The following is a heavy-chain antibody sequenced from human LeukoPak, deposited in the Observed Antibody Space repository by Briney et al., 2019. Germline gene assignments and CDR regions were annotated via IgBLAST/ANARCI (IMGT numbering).Heavy chain of an antibody. J-gene: IGHJ6*02. CDR1: GFTFSTHA. D-gene: IGHD2-2*01. V-gene: IGHV3-23*01. CDR2: ISGSGSGT. CDR3: ANQPLPAIPGYYRYGTEV. Sequence: GGSLRLSCAASGFTFSTHAMSWVRQAPGKGLEWVSGISGSGSGTYYADSVRGRFTISRDNSKNTLSLHMSSLRAEDTVVYYCANQPLPAIPGYYRYGTEVWGQGTTVTVSS.